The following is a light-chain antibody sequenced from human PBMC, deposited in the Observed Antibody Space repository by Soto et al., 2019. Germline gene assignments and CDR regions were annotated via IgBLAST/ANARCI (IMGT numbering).Light chain of an antibody. CDR1: SSNIGAGYD. CDR3: QSYDSSLSGWV. Sequence: QSVLTQPPSVSGAPGLRVTISCTGSSSNIGAGYDVHWYQQLPGTAPKLLISGNSNRPSGVPDRFSGSKSGTSASLAITGLQAEDEADYYCQSYDSSLSGWVFGGGTKLTV. J-gene: IGLJ3*02. CDR2: GNS. V-gene: IGLV1-40*01.